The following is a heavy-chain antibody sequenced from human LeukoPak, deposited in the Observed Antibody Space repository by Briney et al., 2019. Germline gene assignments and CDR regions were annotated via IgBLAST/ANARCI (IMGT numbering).Heavy chain of an antibody. CDR3: AELGITMIGGV. V-gene: IGHV3-48*03. J-gene: IGHJ6*04. CDR2: ICSSGSTI. Sequence: GGSLRLSCAASGFTFSSYEMNWVRQAPGKGLEWVSYICSSGSTIDYADSVKGRFTISRDNAKNSLYLQMNRLRAEDTAVYYCAELGITMIGGVWGKGTTVTISS. D-gene: IGHD3-10*02. CDR1: GFTFSSYE.